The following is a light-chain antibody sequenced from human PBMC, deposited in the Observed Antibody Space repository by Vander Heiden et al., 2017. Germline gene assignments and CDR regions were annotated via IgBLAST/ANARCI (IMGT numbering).Light chain of an antibody. V-gene: IGKV2-28*01. Sequence: DIVMTQSPLSLSVTPGESASISCRSSQSLLYGNGQNYVDWYLQRPGQSPQLLIYLASERAPGVSDRFSGNGSGTDFTLTISRLEPEDVGVYYCMQDLESQTFGQGTTVDIK. CDR1: QSLLYGNGQNY. J-gene: IGKJ1*01. CDR2: LAS. CDR3: MQDLESQT.